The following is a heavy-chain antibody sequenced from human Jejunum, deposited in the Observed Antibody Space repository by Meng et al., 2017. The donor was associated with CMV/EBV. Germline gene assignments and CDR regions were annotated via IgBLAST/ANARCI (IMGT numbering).Heavy chain of an antibody. Sequence: QVQLVQSGSELKKPVASVKVSCKASGYTFTRYPMKWVRQAPGQGLEWMGWINTNTGNPTYAQGFTGRFVFSLDTSVSTAYLQINSLRADDTAVYYCARDSPLDGYSLLDYWGQGTLVTVSS. CDR1: GYTFTRYP. CDR2: INTNTGNP. V-gene: IGHV7-4-1*02. D-gene: IGHD5-24*01. CDR3: ARDSPLDGYSLLDY. J-gene: IGHJ4*02.